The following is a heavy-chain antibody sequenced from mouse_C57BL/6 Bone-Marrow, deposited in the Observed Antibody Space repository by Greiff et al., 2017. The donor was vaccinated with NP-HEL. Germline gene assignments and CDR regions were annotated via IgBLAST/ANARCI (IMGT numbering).Heavy chain of an antibody. CDR2: ISSGGDYI. Sequence: EVQLQESGEGLVKPGGSLKLSCAASGFTFSSYAMSWVRQTPEKRLEWVAYISSGGDYIYYADTVKGRFTISRDNARNTLYLQMSSLKSEDTAMYYCTRGYYGSSFYYFDYWGQGTTLTVSS. CDR1: GFTFSSYA. CDR3: TRGYYGSSFYYFDY. D-gene: IGHD1-1*01. V-gene: IGHV5-9-1*02. J-gene: IGHJ2*01.